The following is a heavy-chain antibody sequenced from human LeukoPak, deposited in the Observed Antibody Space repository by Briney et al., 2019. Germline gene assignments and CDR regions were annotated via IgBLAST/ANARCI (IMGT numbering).Heavy chain of an antibody. CDR1: GGTFSSYA. J-gene: IGHJ6*02. D-gene: IGHD6-6*01. V-gene: IGHV1-69*13. CDR3: ARVSYGSSSAAVRMTYYYYGMDV. Sequence: ASVNVSCKASGGTFSSYAISWVRQAPGQGLEWMGGIIPIFGTANYAQKFQGRVTITADESTSTAYMELSSLRSEDTAVYYCARVSYGSSSAAVRMTYYYYGMDVWGQGTTVTVSS. CDR2: IIPIFGTA.